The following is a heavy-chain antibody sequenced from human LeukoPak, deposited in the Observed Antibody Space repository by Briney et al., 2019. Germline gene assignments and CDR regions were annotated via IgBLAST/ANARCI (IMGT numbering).Heavy chain of an antibody. CDR1: GFTFSSYS. D-gene: IGHD4-17*01. V-gene: IGHV3-49*04. CDR2: IRSKAYGGTT. Sequence: GGSLRLSCAASGFTFSSYSMNWVRQAPGKGLEWVGFIRSKAYGGTTEYAASVKGRFTISRDDSKSIAYLQMNSLKTEDTAVYYCVRDDYGSLGYWGQGTLVIVSS. CDR3: VRDDYGSLGY. J-gene: IGHJ4*02.